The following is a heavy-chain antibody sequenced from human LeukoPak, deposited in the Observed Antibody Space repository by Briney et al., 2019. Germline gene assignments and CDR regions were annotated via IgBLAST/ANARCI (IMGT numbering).Heavy chain of an antibody. CDR2: IYHSGST. CDR3: ARDYGSGSYYRIYYYYGMDV. Sequence: SETLSLTCAVSGYSISSGYYWGWIRQPPGKGREWIGSIYHSGSTYYNPSLKGRVTISVDTSKNQFSLKLSSVTAADTAVYYCARDYGSGSYYRIYYYYGMDVWGKGTTVTASS. V-gene: IGHV4-38-2*02. D-gene: IGHD3-10*01. J-gene: IGHJ6*04. CDR1: GYSISSGYY.